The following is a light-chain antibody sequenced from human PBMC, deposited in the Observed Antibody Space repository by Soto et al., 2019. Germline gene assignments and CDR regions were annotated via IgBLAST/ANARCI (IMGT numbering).Light chain of an antibody. CDR2: DVS. Sequence: QSALTQPRSVSGSPGHSVTISCTGTSSDVGGYNYVSWYQQHPGKAPKLMIYDVSKRPSGVPDRFSGSKSGNTASLTFSGLRAEDEADYYCCSYAGSYTLVFGGGTKLTVL. CDR1: SSDVGGYNY. J-gene: IGLJ2*01. CDR3: CSYAGSYTLV. V-gene: IGLV2-11*01.